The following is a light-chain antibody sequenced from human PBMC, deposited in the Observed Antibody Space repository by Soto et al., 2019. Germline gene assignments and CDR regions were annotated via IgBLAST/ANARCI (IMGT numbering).Light chain of an antibody. CDR2: GAS. CDR3: QQYNNWPRT. J-gene: IGKJ1*01. Sequence: EVVMTQSPATVSVSPGERATLSCRASQSVRSRLAWYQQKPGQAPRLLIYGASTRATGIPARFSGSGSGTEFTLTISSLQSEDFAVYHCQQYNNWPRTFGQGTKVDIK. CDR1: QSVRSR. V-gene: IGKV3-15*01.